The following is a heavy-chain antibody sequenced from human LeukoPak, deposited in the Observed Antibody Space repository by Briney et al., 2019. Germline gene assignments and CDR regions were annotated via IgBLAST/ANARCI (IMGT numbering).Heavy chain of an antibody. CDR3: ARRVGYYGSGSYPYWFDP. V-gene: IGHV4-34*01. D-gene: IGHD3-10*01. J-gene: IGHJ5*02. Sequence: PSETLSLTCAVYGGSFSGYYWSWIRQPPGKGLEWIGEINHSGSTNYNPSLKSRVTISVDTSKNQFSLKLSSVTAADTAVYYCARRVGYYGSGSYPYWFDPWGQGTLVTVSS. CDR1: GGSFSGYY. CDR2: INHSGST.